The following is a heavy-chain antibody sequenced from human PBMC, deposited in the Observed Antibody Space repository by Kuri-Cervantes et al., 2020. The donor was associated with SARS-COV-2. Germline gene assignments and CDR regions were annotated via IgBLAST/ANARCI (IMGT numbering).Heavy chain of an antibody. V-gene: IGHV1-69*13. CDR1: GGTFSSYA. CDR2: IIPIFGTA. D-gene: IGHD6-19*01. Sequence: SVKVSCKASGGTFSSYAISWVRQAPGQGPEWMGGIIPIFGTANYAQKFQGRVTITADESTSTAYMELSSLRSEDTAVYYCARVLSSGWYSPGVDWGQGTTVTSP. CDR3: ARVLSSGWYSPGVD. J-gene: IGHJ6*02.